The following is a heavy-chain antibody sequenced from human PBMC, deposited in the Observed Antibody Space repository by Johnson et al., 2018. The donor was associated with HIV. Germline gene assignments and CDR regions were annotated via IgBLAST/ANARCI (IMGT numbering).Heavy chain of an antibody. D-gene: IGHD3-22*01. CDR3: AKDKAVVIDGFDI. Sequence: VQLVESGGGLVQPGRSLRLSCAASGFRFDQYGMHWVRQAPGKGPEWVSGISWNSGNIDYADSVKGRFTISREKSKNTLYLQMNSLRAEDTAVYYCAKDKAVVIDGFDIWGQGTMVTVSA. J-gene: IGHJ3*02. CDR2: ISWNSGNI. V-gene: IGHV3-9*01. CDR1: GFRFDQYG.